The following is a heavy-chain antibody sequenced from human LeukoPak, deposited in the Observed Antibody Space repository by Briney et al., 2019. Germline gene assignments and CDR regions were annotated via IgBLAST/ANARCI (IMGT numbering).Heavy chain of an antibody. D-gene: IGHD3-10*01. CDR2: ISSSSRTI. V-gene: IGHV3-48*04. CDR1: GFTFSSYN. J-gene: IGHJ4*02. CDR3: AKHYYGSGSPMWH. Sequence: QPGGSLRLSCAASGFTFSSYNMNWVRQAPGKGLEWVSYISSSSRTIYYADSVKGRFTISRDNAKNSLYLQMNSLRAEDTAVYYCAKHYYGSGSPMWHWGQGTLVTVSS.